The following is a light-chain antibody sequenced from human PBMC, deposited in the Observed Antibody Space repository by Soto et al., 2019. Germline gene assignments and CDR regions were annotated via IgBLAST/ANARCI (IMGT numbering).Light chain of an antibody. CDR1: SSNIGSNT. CDR2: SNN. V-gene: IGLV1-44*01. J-gene: IGLJ2*01. CDR3: AACDDSLNGVV. Sequence: QSVLTQPPSASGTPGQRVTISCFGSSSNIGSNTVNWYQQLPGTAPKLLIYSNNQGPSGVPDRFSGSKSGTSASLAISGLQSEDADDYYCAACDDSLNGVVFGGGTKLTVL.